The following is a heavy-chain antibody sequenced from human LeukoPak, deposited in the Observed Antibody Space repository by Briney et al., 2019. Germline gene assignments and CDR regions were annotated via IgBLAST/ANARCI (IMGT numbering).Heavy chain of an antibody. CDR3: ARGGEYWPY. J-gene: IGHJ4*02. CDR1: GGSISSSSYY. CDR2: IYYSGST. D-gene: IGHD2/OR15-2a*01. Sequence: PSETLSLTCTVSGGSISSSSYYWGWIRQPPGKGLEWIGYIYYSGSTNYNPSLKSRVTISVDTSKNQFSLKLSSVTAAGTAVYYCARGGEYWPYWGQGTLVTVSS. V-gene: IGHV4-61*05.